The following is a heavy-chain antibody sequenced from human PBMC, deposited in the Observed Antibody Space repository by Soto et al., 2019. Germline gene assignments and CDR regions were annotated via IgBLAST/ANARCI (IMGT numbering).Heavy chain of an antibody. Sequence: EVQLVESGGGLVQPGGSLKLSCAASGFTFSNSWMTWVRQAPGKGLEWVANMNQDRSEKYYEDSVKGRFTISRDNAKNSLSLQMNSLRAEDTAVYFCARDNRGTFDYWGQGALVTVSS. CDR3: ARDNRGTFDY. D-gene: IGHD7-27*01. CDR2: MNQDRSEK. CDR1: GFTFSNSW. J-gene: IGHJ4*02. V-gene: IGHV3-7*03.